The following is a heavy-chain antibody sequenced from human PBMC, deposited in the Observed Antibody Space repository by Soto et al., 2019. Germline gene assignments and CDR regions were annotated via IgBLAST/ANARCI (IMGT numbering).Heavy chain of an antibody. Sequence: PAETLTLSCAASGFTISSYWMSWVRQPPGKGLEWVANIKQDGSENYYVDSVKGLFTISRDNAKNSLYLQMNSLGAEDAAVYYCARDPGYSYGPYYFDYWGQGTLVTVSS. CDR2: IKQDGSEN. J-gene: IGHJ4*02. V-gene: IGHV3-7*01. CDR1: GFTISSYW. D-gene: IGHD5-18*01. CDR3: ARDPGYSYGPYYFDY.